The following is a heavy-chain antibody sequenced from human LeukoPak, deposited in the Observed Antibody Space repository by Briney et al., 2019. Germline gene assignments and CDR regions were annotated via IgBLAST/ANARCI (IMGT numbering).Heavy chain of an antibody. J-gene: IGHJ4*02. CDR2: ITNDGSST. Sequence: GGSLRLSCAASGLTFSSHWMHWVRQAPGKGLVWVSRITNDGSSTTYADSVKGRFTISRDNAKNSLYLQMNSLRAEDTAVYYCARDYGDYAYFDYWGQGTLVTVSS. CDR1: GLTFSSHW. D-gene: IGHD4-17*01. V-gene: IGHV3-74*01. CDR3: ARDYGDYAYFDY.